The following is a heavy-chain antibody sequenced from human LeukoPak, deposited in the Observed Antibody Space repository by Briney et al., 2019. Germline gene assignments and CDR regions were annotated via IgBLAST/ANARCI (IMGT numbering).Heavy chain of an antibody. CDR3: ARTSYYDSSGSYRDAFDI. CDR2: TYYRSKWYN. Sequence: SQTLSLTCAISGDSVSSNSAAWNWIRLSPSRGLEWLGRTYYRSKWYNDYAVSVKSRIAINPDTSKNQFSLPLNSVTPEDTAVYFCARTSYYDSSGSYRDAFDIWGQGTVVSVSS. D-gene: IGHD3-22*01. J-gene: IGHJ3*02. V-gene: IGHV6-1*01. CDR1: GDSVSSNSAA.